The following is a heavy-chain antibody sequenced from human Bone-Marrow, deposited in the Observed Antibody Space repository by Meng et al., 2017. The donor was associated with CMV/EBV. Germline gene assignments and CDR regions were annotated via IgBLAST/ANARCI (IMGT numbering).Heavy chain of an antibody. D-gene: IGHD1-1*01. V-gene: IGHV3-33*01. J-gene: IGHJ6*02. Sequence: GEFLKISCAASGFTFSSYGMHWVRQAPGKGLGWVAVIWYDGSNKYYADSVKGRFTISRKNSKNTLYLKMNSLRAEDTAVYFCARSRAIQLDALDVWGQGTTVTVSS. CDR3: ARSRAIQLDALDV. CDR2: IWYDGSNK. CDR1: GFTFSSYG.